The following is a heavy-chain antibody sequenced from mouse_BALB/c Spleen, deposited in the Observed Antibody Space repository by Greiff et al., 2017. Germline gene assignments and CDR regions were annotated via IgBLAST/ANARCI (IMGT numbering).Heavy chain of an antibody. Sequence: VQLQESGPELVKPGASVKISCKASGYAFSSSWMNWVKQRPGQGLEWIGRIYPGDGDTNYNGKFKGKATLTADKSSSTAYMQLSSLTSVDSAVYFCASTYYRYDEGDAMDYWGQGTSVTVSS. CDR2: IYPGDGDT. J-gene: IGHJ4*01. CDR1: GYAFSSSW. CDR3: ASTYYRYDEGDAMDY. D-gene: IGHD2-14*01. V-gene: IGHV1-82*01.